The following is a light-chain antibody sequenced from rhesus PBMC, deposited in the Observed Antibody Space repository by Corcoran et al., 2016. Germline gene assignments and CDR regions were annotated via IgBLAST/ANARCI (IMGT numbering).Light chain of an antibody. CDR1: LNIYSN. V-gene: IGKV1-44*03. J-gene: IGKJ4*01. CDR2: AAS. Sequence: DIQMTQSPSALSASVGDRVTISCRASLNIYSNFSWYHQKPGKATKLLLYAASSLQTGIPSRFSGSGFGTEFTLTISSLQPEDSAAYYCQHCYDHPLTFGGGTKVELK. CDR3: QHCYDHPLT.